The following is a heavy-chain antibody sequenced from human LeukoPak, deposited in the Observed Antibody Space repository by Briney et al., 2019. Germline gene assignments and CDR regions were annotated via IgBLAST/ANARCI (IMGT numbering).Heavy chain of an antibody. Sequence: GGSLRLSCAASGFTFSSYGMHWVRQAPGKGLEGVAVISYDGSNKYYADSVKGRFTISRDNSKNTLYLQMNSLRAEDTAVYYCASPGSSSSPFDYWGQGTLVTVSS. V-gene: IGHV3-30*19. J-gene: IGHJ4*02. CDR3: ASPGSSSSPFDY. D-gene: IGHD6-6*01. CDR1: GFTFSSYG. CDR2: ISYDGSNK.